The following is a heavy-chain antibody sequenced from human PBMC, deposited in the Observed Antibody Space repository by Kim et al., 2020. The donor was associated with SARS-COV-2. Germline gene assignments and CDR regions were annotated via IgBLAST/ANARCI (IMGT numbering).Heavy chain of an antibody. J-gene: IGHJ4*02. V-gene: IGHV1-18*01. Sequence: AQKLQGRVTMTTDTSTSTAYMELRSLRSDDTAVYYCARGELHSSSWSFDYWGQGTLVTVSS. CDR3: ARGELHSSSWSFDY. D-gene: IGHD6-13*01.